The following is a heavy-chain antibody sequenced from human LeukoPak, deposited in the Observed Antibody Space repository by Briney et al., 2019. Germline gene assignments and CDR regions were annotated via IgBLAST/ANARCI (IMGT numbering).Heavy chain of an antibody. CDR2: ISGSGGST. CDR1: GFTFSSYA. V-gene: IGHV3-23*01. D-gene: IGHD2-2*01. Sequence: ASLRLSCAASGFTFSSYAMSWVRQAPGKGLEWVSAISGSGGSTYYADSVKGRFTISRDNSKNTLYLQMNSLRAEDTAVYYCARTCSSTSCYFDWGQGTLVTVSS. CDR3: ARTCSSTSCYFD. J-gene: IGHJ4*02.